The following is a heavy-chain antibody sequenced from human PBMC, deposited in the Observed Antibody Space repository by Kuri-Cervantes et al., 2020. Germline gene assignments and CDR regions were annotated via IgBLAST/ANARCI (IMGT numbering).Heavy chain of an antibody. V-gene: IGHV3-30*03. J-gene: IGHJ4*02. D-gene: IGHD4-23*01. Sequence: GESLKISCAASGFTFSSFGMHWVRQAPGKGLEWVAVISYDGSNKYYAYSVRGRFTISRNNSKNTLYLQVNRLRAEDTAVYYCAGDYGSNFFDYWGQGTLVTVSS. CDR2: ISYDGSNK. CDR3: AGDYGSNFFDY. CDR1: GFTFSSFG.